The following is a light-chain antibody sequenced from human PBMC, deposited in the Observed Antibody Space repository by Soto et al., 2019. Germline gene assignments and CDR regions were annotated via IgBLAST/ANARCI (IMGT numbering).Light chain of an antibody. CDR3: QHMRT. CDR2: DAS. Sequence: DIQMTQSPSALSASVGDRVTITCRASQNIKKYLNWYQQKPGKAPKFLIYDASTLENGVPSRFSGSGFGTEFSLTISSLQPDDFGSYYCQHMRTFGQGTKVAI. V-gene: IGKV1-5*01. J-gene: IGKJ1*01. CDR1: QNIKKY.